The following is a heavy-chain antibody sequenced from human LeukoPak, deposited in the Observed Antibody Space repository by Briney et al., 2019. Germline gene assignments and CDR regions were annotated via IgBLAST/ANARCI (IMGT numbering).Heavy chain of an antibody. Sequence: PGESLKISCKGSGYSFTSYWIGWVRQAPGKGLEWVSSISGSGAGTNYADSVKGRFTISRDNSKSTLLLQMNSLRAEDTAVYYCAKYGNKRDNNFNFDYWGQGTLVTVSS. D-gene: IGHD5-24*01. V-gene: IGHV3-23*01. J-gene: IGHJ4*02. CDR1: GYSFTSYW. CDR3: AKYGNKRDNNFNFDY. CDR2: ISGSGAGT.